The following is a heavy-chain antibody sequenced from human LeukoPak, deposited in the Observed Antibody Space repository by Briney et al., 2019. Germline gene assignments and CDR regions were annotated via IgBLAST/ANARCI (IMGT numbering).Heavy chain of an antibody. CDR1: GLTVSSNY. CDR3: ARRRYNWNAIDY. CDR2: IYADGST. V-gene: IGHV3-53*01. J-gene: IGHJ4*02. Sequence: GGSLRLSCTASGLTVSSNYMSWVRQAPGKGLEWVSVIYADGSTYYADSVKGRFTISRDNAKNSLYLQMNSLRAEDTAVYYCARRRYNWNAIDYWGQGTLVTVSS. D-gene: IGHD1-20*01.